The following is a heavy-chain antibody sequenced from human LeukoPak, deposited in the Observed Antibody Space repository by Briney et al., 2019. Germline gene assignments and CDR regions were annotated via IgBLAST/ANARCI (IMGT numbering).Heavy chain of an antibody. CDR2: INPNSGGT. D-gene: IGHD1-26*01. V-gene: IGHV1-2*02. CDR3: ARDNGIVGATSDY. Sequence: ASVKVSCKASGYTFTGYYMHWVRQAPGQGLEWMGWINPNSGGTNYAQKFQGRVTMTRDTSISTAYMELSRLRSDDTAVYYCARDNGIVGATSDYWGQGTLVTVSS. J-gene: IGHJ4*02. CDR1: GYTFTGYY.